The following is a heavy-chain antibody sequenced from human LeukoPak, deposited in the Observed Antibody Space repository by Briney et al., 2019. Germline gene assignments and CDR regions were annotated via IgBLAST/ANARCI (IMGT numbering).Heavy chain of an antibody. J-gene: IGHJ4*02. D-gene: IGHD6-13*01. Sequence: ETLSLTCTVSGGSISSSSYYWGWIRQPPGKGLEWVSVISGSGTNTDYADSVKGRFTISRDNSKNTLYLQMNSLRAEDTAVYYCAKSFGPVIAAAGTGADWGQGTLVTVSS. CDR1: GGSISSSSYY. V-gene: IGHV3-23*01. CDR2: ISGSGTNT. CDR3: AKSFGPVIAAAGTGAD.